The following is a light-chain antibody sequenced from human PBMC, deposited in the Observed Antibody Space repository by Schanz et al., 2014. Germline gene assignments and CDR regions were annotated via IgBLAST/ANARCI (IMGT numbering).Light chain of an antibody. CDR2: DVS. Sequence: QSALTQPRSVSGSPGQSVTISCTGTSSDVGGYNYVSWYQQHPGKAPKLMIYDVSVRPSGVSNRFSGSKSGNTASLTISGLQAEDEADYYCSSYTSSSTLVVFGGGTKLTVL. CDR1: SSDVGGYNY. J-gene: IGLJ3*02. V-gene: IGLV2-14*01. CDR3: SSYTSSSTLVV.